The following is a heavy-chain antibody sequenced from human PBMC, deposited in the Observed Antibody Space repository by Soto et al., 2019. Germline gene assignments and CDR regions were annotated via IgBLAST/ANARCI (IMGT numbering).Heavy chain of an antibody. D-gene: IGHD5-18*01. V-gene: IGHV3-23*01. Sequence: EVQLLESGGGLVQPGGSLRLSCAASGFTFSSYAMSWVRQAPGKGLEWVSAISGSGVSTYYADSVKRRFTISRDNSKNTLYLQMNNLRIEDTAVYYCAKDQVQLWFRDFDYWGQGTLVTVSS. CDR1: GFTFSSYA. CDR2: ISGSGVST. J-gene: IGHJ4*02. CDR3: AKDQVQLWFRDFDY.